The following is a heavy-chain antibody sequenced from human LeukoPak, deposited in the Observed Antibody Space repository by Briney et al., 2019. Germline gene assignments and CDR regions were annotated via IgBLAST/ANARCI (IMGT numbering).Heavy chain of an antibody. CDR1: GFPFSNYW. CDR2: IKQDGSEK. CDR3: ARVRYSSNYYWYFDY. Sequence: GGSLRLSCAASGFPFSNYWMTWVRQAPGKGLEWVANIKQDGSEKYYVDSVKGRFTISRDNARNSLYLQMNSLRAEDTAVYYCARVRYSSNYYWYFDYWAQGTLVTVSS. J-gene: IGHJ4*02. D-gene: IGHD6-13*01. V-gene: IGHV3-7*01.